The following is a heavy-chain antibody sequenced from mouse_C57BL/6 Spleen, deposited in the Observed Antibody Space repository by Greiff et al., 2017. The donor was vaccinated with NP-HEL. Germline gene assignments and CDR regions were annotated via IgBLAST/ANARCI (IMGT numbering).Heavy chain of an antibody. J-gene: IGHJ3*01. CDR3: ARPPYYSNYVFAY. CDR1: GFTFSDYG. V-gene: IGHV5-17*01. Sequence: EVMLVESGGGLVKPGGSLKLSCAASGFTFSDYGMHWVRQAPEKGLEWVAYISSGSSTIYYADTVKGRFTISRDNAKNTLCLQMTSLRSEDTAMYYCARPPYYSNYVFAYWGQGTLVTVSA. D-gene: IGHD2-5*01. CDR2: ISSGSSTI.